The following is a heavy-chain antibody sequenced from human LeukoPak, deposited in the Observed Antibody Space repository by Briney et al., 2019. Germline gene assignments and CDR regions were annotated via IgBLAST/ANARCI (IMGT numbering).Heavy chain of an antibody. V-gene: IGHV1-2*02. CDR1: GYTFTGYY. J-gene: IGHJ5*02. CDR2: INPNSGGT. D-gene: IGHD6-6*01. Sequence: SVKVSCKASGYTFTGYYIHWVRQAPGQGLEWMGCINPNSGGTSYARKFQGRVTMTRDTSISTAYMELSRLRSDDTAIYYCATSSSSGSWGQGTLVTVSS. CDR3: ATSSSSGS.